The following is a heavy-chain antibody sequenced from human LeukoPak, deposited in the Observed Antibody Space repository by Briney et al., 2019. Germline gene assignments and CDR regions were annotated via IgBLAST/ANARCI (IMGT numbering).Heavy chain of an antibody. CDR1: GYSFTSYW. CDR3: ARWTSSGWTNNWFDP. CDR2: LYPGDSDT. D-gene: IGHD6-19*01. Sequence: GESLKISCKSSGYSFTSYWIAWVRQMPGKGLEWMGILYPGDSDTRYSPSFQGQVTISADKSISTAYLQWSSLKASDTAMYYCARWTSSGWTNNWFDPWGQGTLVTVSS. V-gene: IGHV5-51*01. J-gene: IGHJ5*02.